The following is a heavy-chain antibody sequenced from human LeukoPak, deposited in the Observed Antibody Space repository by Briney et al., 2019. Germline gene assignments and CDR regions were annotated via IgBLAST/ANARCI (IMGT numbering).Heavy chain of an antibody. D-gene: IGHD3-10*01. V-gene: IGHV4-38-2*02. CDR1: GYSISSGYY. CDR3: ARESKLFFGETR. Sequence: SETLSLTCTVSGYSISSGYYWGWIRQPPGKGLKWIGSISHSGSTYYNPSLKSRVTISVDTSKNQFSLKLSSLTAADTAVYYCARESKLFFGETRWGQGTLVTVSS. J-gene: IGHJ4*02. CDR2: ISHSGST.